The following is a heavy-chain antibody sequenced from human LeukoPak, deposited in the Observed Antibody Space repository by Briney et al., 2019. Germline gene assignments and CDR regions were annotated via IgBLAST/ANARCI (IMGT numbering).Heavy chain of an antibody. CDR3: ARQVYSSSWSYYFDY. V-gene: IGHV4-59*01. Sequence: SETLSLTCAVSGGSISSYYWSWIRQPPGRGLEWIGSIHYSGSTSYNSSLKSRVTISVDASKNQFSLKLSSVTPADTAVYYCARQVYSSSWSYYFDYWGQGILVTVSS. D-gene: IGHD6-13*01. CDR2: IHYSGST. CDR1: GGSISSYY. J-gene: IGHJ4*02.